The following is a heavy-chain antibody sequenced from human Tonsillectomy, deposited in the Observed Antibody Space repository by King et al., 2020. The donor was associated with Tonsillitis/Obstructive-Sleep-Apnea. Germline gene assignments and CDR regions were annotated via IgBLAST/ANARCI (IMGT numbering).Heavy chain of an antibody. CDR1: GGTFSSYA. CDR3: ARIPLSDETHIVGATPHFDY. J-gene: IGHJ4*02. V-gene: IGHV1-69*10. D-gene: IGHD1-26*01. CDR2: IIPILGIA. Sequence: MQLVQSGAEVKKPGSSVKVSCKASGGTFSSYAISWVRQAPGQGLEWMGGIIPILGIANYAQKFQGRVTITADKSTSTAYMELSSLRSEDTAVYYCARIPLSDETHIVGATPHFDYWRQGTLVTVSS.